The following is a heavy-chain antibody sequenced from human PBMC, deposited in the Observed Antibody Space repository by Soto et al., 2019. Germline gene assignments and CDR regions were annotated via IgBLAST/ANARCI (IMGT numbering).Heavy chain of an antibody. V-gene: IGHV1-69*02. J-gene: IGHJ4*02. CDR2: IIPSFGLA. D-gene: IGHD2-2*01. CDR1: EDTFNSYS. Sequence: QVQLVQSGAEVKKPGSSVKVSCKASEDTFNSYSVIWVRQAPGQELEWMARIIPSFGLASYAQLFQGRDTINAERSTYTVYLQKRGLGYYDTAFYYCASHFPGHWSTSSCYGAGDYWGQGTLVTVSS. CDR3: ASHFPGHWSTSSCYGAGDY.